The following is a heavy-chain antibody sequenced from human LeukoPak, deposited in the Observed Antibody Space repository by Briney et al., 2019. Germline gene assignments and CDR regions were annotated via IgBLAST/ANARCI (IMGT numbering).Heavy chain of an antibody. CDR3: ARSIRGDGYNPHAFDI. CDR1: GYTFTGYY. Sequence: VASVKVSCKASGYTFTGYYMHWVRQAPGQGLEWMGWINPNSGGTNYAQKFQGRVTMTRDTSISTAYMELSRLRSDDTAVYYCARSIRGDGYNPHAFDIWGQGTMVTVSS. J-gene: IGHJ3*02. V-gene: IGHV1-2*02. CDR2: INPNSGGT. D-gene: IGHD5-24*01.